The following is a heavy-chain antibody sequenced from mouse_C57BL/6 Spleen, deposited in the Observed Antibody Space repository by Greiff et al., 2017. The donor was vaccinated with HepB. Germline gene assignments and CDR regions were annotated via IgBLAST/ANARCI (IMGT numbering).Heavy chain of an antibody. J-gene: IGHJ3*01. Sequence: VQLQQSGPELVKPGASVKISCKASGYAFSSSWMNWVKQRPGKGLEWIGRIYPGDGDTNYNGKFKGKATLTADKSTSTAYMQLSSLTSEDSAVYFCARSPVTGTWFAYWGQGTLVTVSA. D-gene: IGHD2-5*01. V-gene: IGHV1-82*01. CDR3: ARSPVTGTWFAY. CDR2: IYPGDGDT. CDR1: GYAFSSSW.